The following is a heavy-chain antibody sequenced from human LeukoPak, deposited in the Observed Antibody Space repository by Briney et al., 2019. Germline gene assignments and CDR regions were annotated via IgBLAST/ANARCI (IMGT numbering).Heavy chain of an antibody. CDR2: ISYDGSNK. CDR1: GFTFSSYA. CDR3: ARGRGIAVAGINDY. D-gene: IGHD6-19*01. J-gene: IGHJ4*02. V-gene: IGHV3-30-3*01. Sequence: TGGSLRLSCAASGFTFSSYAMHWVRQAPGKGLEWVAVISYDGSNKYYADSVKGRFTISRDNSKNTLYLQMNSLRAEDTAVYYCARGRGIAVAGINDYWGQGTLVTASS.